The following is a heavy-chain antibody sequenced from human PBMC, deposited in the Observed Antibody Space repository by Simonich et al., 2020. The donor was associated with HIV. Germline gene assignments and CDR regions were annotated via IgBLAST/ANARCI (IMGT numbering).Heavy chain of an antibody. CDR1: GFTFSSYA. Sequence: QVQLVESGGGVVQPGRSLRLSCAASGFTFSSYAMHWVRQAPGKGLEWVAVISYDGINKYYADSVKGRFTISRDNSTNTLYLQMNSLRAEDTAVYYCASGGSISSVWADDYWGQGTLVTVSS. V-gene: IGHV3-30*07. CDR2: ISYDGINK. J-gene: IGHJ4*02. CDR3: ASGGSISSVWADDY. D-gene: IGHD3-16*01.